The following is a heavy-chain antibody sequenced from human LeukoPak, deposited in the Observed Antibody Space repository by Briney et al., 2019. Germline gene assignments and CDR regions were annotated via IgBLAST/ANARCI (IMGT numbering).Heavy chain of an antibody. CDR2: ISNDGSRK. CDR1: GFTFSRHG. CDR3: ARDRHYYDSSGPLDY. D-gene: IGHD3-22*01. J-gene: IGHJ4*02. Sequence: GRSLRLSCAPSGFTFSRHGMHWVRQAPGKGLEWVAIISNDGSRKYYAHSVEGRFTISRDNAKNSLYLQMNSLRAEDTAVYYCARDRHYYDSSGPLDYWGQGTLVTVSS. V-gene: IGHV3-30*03.